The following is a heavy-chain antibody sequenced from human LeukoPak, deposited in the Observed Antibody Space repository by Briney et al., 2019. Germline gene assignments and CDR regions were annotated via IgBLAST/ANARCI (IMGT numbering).Heavy chain of an antibody. CDR3: ARGPPTADYYYGMDV. J-gene: IGHJ6*02. CDR1: GFTFSSYE. D-gene: IGHD4-17*01. CDR2: ISSSGSTI. Sequence: GGSLRLSCAASGFTFSSYEMNWVRQAPGKGLGWVSYISSSGSTIYYADSVKGRFTISRDNAKNSLYLQMNSLRAEDTAVYYCARGPPTADYYYGMDVWGQGTTVTVSS. V-gene: IGHV3-48*03.